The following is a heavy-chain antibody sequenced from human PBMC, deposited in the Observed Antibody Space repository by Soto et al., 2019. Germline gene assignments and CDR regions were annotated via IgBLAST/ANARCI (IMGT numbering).Heavy chain of an antibody. Sequence: EVQLVESGGGLIQPGGSLRLSCAASGFTVSSNYITWVRQAPGKGLEWVSLIYSGGTTYYANSVKGRFTFSRDNSKNTLYLEMNNLGDEDTAVYYGARGGGSTTWYGMDVWGQGTTVTVS. CDR1: GFTVSSNY. J-gene: IGHJ6*02. D-gene: IGHD3-16*01. CDR3: ARGGGSTTWYGMDV. CDR2: IYSGGTT. V-gene: IGHV3-53*01.